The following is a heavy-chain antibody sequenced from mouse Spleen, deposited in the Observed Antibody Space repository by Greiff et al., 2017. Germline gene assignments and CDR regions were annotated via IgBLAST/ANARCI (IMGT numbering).Heavy chain of an antibody. V-gene: IGHV5-9*04. CDR2: ISSGGGNT. D-gene: IGHD1-1*01. Sequence: EVNVVESGGGLVKHGGSLKLSCAASGFTFSSYAMSWVRQTPEKRLEWVATISSGGGNTYYPDSVKGRFTISRDNAKNTLYLQMSSLKSEDTAMYYCARQYYGSSYFDYWGQGTTLTVSS. CDR3: ARQYYGSSYFDY. J-gene: IGHJ2*01. CDR1: GFTFSSYA.